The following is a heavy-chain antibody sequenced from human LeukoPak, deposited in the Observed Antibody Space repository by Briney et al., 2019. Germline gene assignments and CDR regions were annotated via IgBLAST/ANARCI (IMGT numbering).Heavy chain of an antibody. CDR3: ARVLVSGSGSVDY. V-gene: IGHV4-59*01. D-gene: IGHD3-10*01. CDR2: IYYTGST. Sequence: PSETLSLTCTVSGGSISSYYWSWIRQPPGKGLEWIGYIYYTGSTNYSPSLKSRVTISVDTSKNQFSLKLSSVTAEDTAVYYCARVLVSGSGSVDYWGQGTQVTVSS. CDR1: GGSISSYY. J-gene: IGHJ4*02.